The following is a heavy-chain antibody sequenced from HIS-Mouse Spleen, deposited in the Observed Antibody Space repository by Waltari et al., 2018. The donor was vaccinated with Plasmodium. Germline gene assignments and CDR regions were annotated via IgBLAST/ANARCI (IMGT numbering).Heavy chain of an antibody. CDR3: ARGGKNDSSGSPFDY. J-gene: IGHJ4*02. CDR1: GYTFTGYY. CDR2: INPNSGGT. D-gene: IGHD3-22*01. V-gene: IGHV1-2*02. Sequence: QVQLVQSGAEVKKPGASVKVSCKASGYTFTGYYMHWVRQAPGQGLEWSGGINPNSGGTNYAQKFQCRVTMTRDTSISTAYMELSRLRSDDTAVYYCARGGKNDSSGSPFDYWGQGTLVTVSS.